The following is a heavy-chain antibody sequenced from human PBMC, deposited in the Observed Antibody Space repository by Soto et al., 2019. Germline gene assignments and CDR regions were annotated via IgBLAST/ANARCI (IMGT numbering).Heavy chain of an antibody. D-gene: IGHD2-2*01. CDR2: INPNSGGT. CDR1: GYTFTGYY. J-gene: IGHJ3*02. V-gene: IGHV1-2*04. Sequence: GASVKVSCKDSGYTFTGYYMHWVRQAPGQGLEWMGWINPNSGGTNYAQKFQGWVTMTRDTSISTAYMELSRPRSDDTAVYYCARVPFRTSRLWSAFDIWGQGTMVTVSS. CDR3: ARVPFRTSRLWSAFDI.